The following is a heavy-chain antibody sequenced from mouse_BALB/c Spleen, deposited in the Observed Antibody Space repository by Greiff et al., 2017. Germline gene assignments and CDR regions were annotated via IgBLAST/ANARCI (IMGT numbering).Heavy chain of an antibody. Sequence: EVNLVESGGGLVKPGGSLKLSCAASGFAFSSYDMSWVRQTPEKRLEWVAYISSGGGSTYYPDTVKGRFTISRDNAKNTLYLQMSSLKSEDTAMYYCARRERGNAMDYWGQGTSVTVSS. CDR1: GFAFSSYD. CDR3: ARRERGNAMDY. V-gene: IGHV5-12-1*01. CDR2: ISSGGGST. J-gene: IGHJ4*01.